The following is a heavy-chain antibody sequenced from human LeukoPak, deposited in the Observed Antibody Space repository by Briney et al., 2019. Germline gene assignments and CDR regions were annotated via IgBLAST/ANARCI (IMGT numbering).Heavy chain of an antibody. D-gene: IGHD1-26*01. CDR2: MYYSGYT. V-gene: IGHV4-39*01. CDR3: ARHTKVGSKPDAFDI. Sequence: SGTLSLTCMCCGGSIRSCSYYGGWIRQPPGKPLEWIGSMYYSGYTYYNPSRKRRVTISVDKSKNEFSLKLSSVTAPDTAVYCCARHTKVGSKPDAFDIWGQGTMVTVSS. J-gene: IGHJ3*02. CDR1: GGSIRSCSYY.